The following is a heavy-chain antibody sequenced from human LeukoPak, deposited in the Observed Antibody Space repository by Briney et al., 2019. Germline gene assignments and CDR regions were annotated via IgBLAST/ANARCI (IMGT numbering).Heavy chain of an antibody. V-gene: IGHV1-18*01. CDR2: VSTSNPHT. CDR3: ARDRFLWGLGNWFDL. J-gene: IGHJ5*02. Sequence: ASVKVSCKTSGYTFTNNGISWVRQAPGQGLEWMGWVSTSNPHTNYAPKFRGRVIMTIDTSTTTAYLEMRSLTSDDTAVYYCARDRFLWGLGNWFDLWGQGTLVTVTS. CDR1: GYTFTNNG. D-gene: IGHD3-3*01.